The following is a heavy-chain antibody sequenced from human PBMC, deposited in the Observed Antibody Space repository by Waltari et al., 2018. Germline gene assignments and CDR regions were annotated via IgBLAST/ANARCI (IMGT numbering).Heavy chain of an antibody. Sequence: EVQLVESGGGLVQPGGSLRLSCAASGFTFSNNWMPWVRQAPGKWLEWVANINQDGSEKYSVESVKGRFTISRDNAKNSLYLQLNSLRADDTAVYYCTRGGDDSSWYWRNWGQGTLVTVSS. V-gene: IGHV3-7*01. CDR3: TRGGDDSSWYWRN. D-gene: IGHD6-13*01. CDR2: INQDGSEK. J-gene: IGHJ4*02. CDR1: GFTFSNNW.